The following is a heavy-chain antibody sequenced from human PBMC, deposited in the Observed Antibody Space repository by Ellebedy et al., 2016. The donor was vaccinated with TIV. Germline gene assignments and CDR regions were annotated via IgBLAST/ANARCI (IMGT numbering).Heavy chain of an antibody. CDR1: GFTFRNYG. D-gene: IGHD5-24*01. V-gene: IGHV3-30*03. CDR3: ARDIEVATGFWGP. J-gene: IGHJ5*02. CDR2: ISTAGNNK. Sequence: GESLKISCAASGFTFRNYGMHWVRQAPGKGLEWVTFISTAGNNKYYADSVQGRFTISRDNSKNTLSLQMNSLTAEDTAVYYCARDIEVATGFWGPWGPGTLVTVSS.